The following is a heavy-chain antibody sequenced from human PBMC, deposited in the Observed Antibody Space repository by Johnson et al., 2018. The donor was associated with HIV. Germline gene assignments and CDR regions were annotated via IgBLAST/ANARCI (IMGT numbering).Heavy chain of an antibody. CDR3: AKQLYDLNYDFWSGYPI. CDR2: ISYDGSNK. D-gene: IGHD3-3*01. Sequence: VQLVESGGGLVKPGGSLRLSCAASGFTFSSYAMHWVRQAPGKGLEWVAVISYDGSNKYYADSVKGRFTISRDNSKNTLYLQMNSLRAEDTAVYYCAKQLYDLNYDFWSGYPIWGQGTMVTVSS. CDR1: GFTFSSYA. J-gene: IGHJ3*02. V-gene: IGHV3-30-3*02.